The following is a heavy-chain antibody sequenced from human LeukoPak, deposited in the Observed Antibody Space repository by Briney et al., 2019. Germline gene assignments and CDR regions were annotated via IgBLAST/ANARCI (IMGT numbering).Heavy chain of an antibody. Sequence: GGSLRLSCAASGFTFSDYYMSWIRQAPGKGLEWVSGINCNGGSTGYADSVKGRFTISRDNAKNSLYLQMNSLRAEDTALYYCARGGYCSSTSCYAFDYWGQGTLVTVSS. CDR2: INCNGGST. J-gene: IGHJ4*02. V-gene: IGHV3-20*04. CDR1: GFTFSDYY. D-gene: IGHD2-2*01. CDR3: ARGGYCSSTSCYAFDY.